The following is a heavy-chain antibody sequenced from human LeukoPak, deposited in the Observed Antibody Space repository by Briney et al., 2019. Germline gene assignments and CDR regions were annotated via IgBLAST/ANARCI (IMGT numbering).Heavy chain of an antibody. CDR2: INPDSGGT. CDR1: GYTFTAYY. V-gene: IGHV1-2*02. J-gene: IGHJ4*02. Sequence: ASVKVSCKTSGYTFTAYYIHWVRQAPGQGLEWMGWINPDSGGTNSAQKFQGRVTMTRDTSISTAYMELSRLRSDDTAMYYCARNRPFDYWGQGTLVTVSS. CDR3: ARNRPFDY.